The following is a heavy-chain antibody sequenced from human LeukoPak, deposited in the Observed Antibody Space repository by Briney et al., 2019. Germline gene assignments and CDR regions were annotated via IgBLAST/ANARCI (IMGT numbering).Heavy chain of an antibody. J-gene: IGHJ4*02. Sequence: SETLSLTCTVSGYSISSGYYWGWIRQPPGKGLEWIGNIYHSGSTYYNPSLKSRVTISVDTSKNQFSLKLSSVTAADTDVYYCASVEYNWNDVDYWGQGTLVTVSS. CDR1: GYSISSGYY. V-gene: IGHV4-38-2*02. CDR2: IYHSGST. D-gene: IGHD1-20*01. CDR3: ASVEYNWNDVDY.